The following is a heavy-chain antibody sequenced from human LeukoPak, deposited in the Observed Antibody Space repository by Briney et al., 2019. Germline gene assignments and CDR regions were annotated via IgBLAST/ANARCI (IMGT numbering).Heavy chain of an antibody. V-gene: IGHV4-39*01. CDR1: GGSISSSSYY. CDR2: IYYSGST. CDR3: ARTIGYRRQSSFDY. Sequence: SSETLSLTCTVSGGSISSSSYYWGWIRQPPGKGLEWIGSIYYSGSTYYNPPLKSRVTISVDKSKNQYSLKLSSVTAADTAVYYCARTIGYRRQSSFDYWGQGTLVTVSS. J-gene: IGHJ4*02. D-gene: IGHD5-18*01.